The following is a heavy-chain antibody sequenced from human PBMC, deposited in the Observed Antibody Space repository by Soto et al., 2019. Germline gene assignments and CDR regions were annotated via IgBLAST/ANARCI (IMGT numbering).Heavy chain of an antibody. Sequence: QVRLQESGPGLVRPSQTLSLTYSVSGDSLTIGGHYWTWIRQHPGKGLEWIGYIYHSGSTYYSPSLKSRVTISVDTSENQFSLKLTSMTAADTAVYYCARGGDGFDLWGQGKMVTVSS. V-gene: IGHV4-31*03. CDR1: GDSLTIGGHY. J-gene: IGHJ3*01. CDR2: IYHSGST. CDR3: ARGGDGFDL.